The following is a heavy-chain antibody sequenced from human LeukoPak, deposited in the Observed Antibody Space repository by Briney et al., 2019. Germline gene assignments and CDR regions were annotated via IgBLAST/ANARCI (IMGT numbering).Heavy chain of an antibody. D-gene: IGHD1-26*01. CDR1: GFTFSSYA. CDR2: IGGSGGTT. V-gene: IGHV3-23*01. Sequence: TGGSLRLSCAASGFTFSSYAMSWVRQAPGKGLEWVSAIGGSGGTTYYADSMKGRFTISRDNSKNTLYLQMNSLRAEDTAVYYCAKDRVGATLYFDYWGQGTLVTVSS. CDR3: AKDRVGATLYFDY. J-gene: IGHJ4*02.